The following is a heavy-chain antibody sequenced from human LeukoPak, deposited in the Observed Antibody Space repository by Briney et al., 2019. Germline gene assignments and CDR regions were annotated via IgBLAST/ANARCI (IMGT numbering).Heavy chain of an antibody. D-gene: IGHD5-18*01. V-gene: IGHV3-21*01. J-gene: IGHJ4*02. CDR2: ISSSSSYI. CDR1: VFTFSSYS. CDR3: ARDDPTAMGCFDY. Sequence: GGSLRLSCAASVFTFSSYSMNWVRQAPGKGLEWVSSISSSSSYIYYADSVKGRFTISRDNAKNSLYLQMNSLRAEDTVVYYCARDDPTAMGCFDYWGQGTLVTVSS.